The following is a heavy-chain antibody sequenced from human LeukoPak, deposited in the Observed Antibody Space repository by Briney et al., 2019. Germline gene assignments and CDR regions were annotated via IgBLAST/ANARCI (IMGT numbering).Heavy chain of an antibody. J-gene: IGHJ4*02. CDR3: ARRLKRRAPTSFDY. Sequence: SETLSLTCTVSGGSISSHYWSWIRQPPGKGLEWIGYIYYSGSTNYNPSLKGRVTISVDPSKNQFSLKLSSVTAADTAVNYFARRLKRRAPTSFDYWAQGTLVTFSS. V-gene: IGHV4-59*11. CDR2: IYYSGST. CDR1: GGSISSHY.